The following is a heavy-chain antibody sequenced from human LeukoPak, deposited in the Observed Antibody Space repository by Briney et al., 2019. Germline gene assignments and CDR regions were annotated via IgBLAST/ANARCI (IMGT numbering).Heavy chain of an antibody. CDR2: IYYSGST. J-gene: IGHJ4*02. D-gene: IGHD4-23*01. Sequence: SETLSLTCTVSGTSITRTYWSWIRQPPGKGLEWIGYIYYSGSTNYNPSLKSRVTISVDTSKNQFSLKLSSVTAADTAVYYCARGPTTVVTPKGYYFDYWGQGTLVTVSS. CDR3: ARGPTTVVTPKGYYFDY. V-gene: IGHV4-59*08. CDR1: GTSITRTY.